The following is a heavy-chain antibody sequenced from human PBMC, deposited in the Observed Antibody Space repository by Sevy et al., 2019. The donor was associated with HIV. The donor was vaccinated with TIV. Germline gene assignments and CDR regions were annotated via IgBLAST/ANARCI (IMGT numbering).Heavy chain of an antibody. Sequence: GGSLRLSCAASGFTFSSYAMHWVRQAPGKGLEWVAVISYDGSNKYYADSVKGRFTISRDNSKNTLYLQMNSLGAEDTAVYYCARDNGDSSGYYLDYWGQGTLVTVSS. CDR1: GFTFSSYA. D-gene: IGHD3-22*01. CDR2: ISYDGSNK. J-gene: IGHJ4*02. V-gene: IGHV3-30-3*01. CDR3: ARDNGDSSGYYLDY.